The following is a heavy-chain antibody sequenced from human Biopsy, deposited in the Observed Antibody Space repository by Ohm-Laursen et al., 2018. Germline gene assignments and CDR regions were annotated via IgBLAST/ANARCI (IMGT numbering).Heavy chain of an antibody. J-gene: IGHJ4*02. V-gene: IGHV1-69*01. CDR1: GGTFINYA. CDR2: IIPMFGTA. CDR3: ARGPHSGSHSCFDY. Sequence: SSVKVSCKASGGTFINYAISWVRQAPGQGLERMGGIIPMFGTANYAQMLQGRVTISADESTSTSYMELSSLTTEDTAIYYCARGPHSGSHSCFDYWGRGTLVTVSS. D-gene: IGHD1-26*01.